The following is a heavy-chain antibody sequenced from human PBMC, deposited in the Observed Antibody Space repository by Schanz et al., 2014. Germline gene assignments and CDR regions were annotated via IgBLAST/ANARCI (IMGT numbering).Heavy chain of an antibody. D-gene: IGHD3-9*01. Sequence: VQLVESGGGLVQPGGSLRLSCATSGFTFGDYAMSWVRQAPGKGLEWVSALSEGGGGTHYADSVRGRFTISSDSSKNTLYLQMSSLRADDTAVYYCAKAADWPVTRFDPWGQGTLXTVSS. CDR2: LSEGGGGT. CDR1: GFTFGDYA. CDR3: AKAADWPVTRFDP. V-gene: IGHV3-23*04. J-gene: IGHJ5*02.